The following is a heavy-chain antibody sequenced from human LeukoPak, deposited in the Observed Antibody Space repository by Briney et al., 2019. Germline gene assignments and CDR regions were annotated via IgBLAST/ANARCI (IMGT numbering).Heavy chain of an antibody. J-gene: IGHJ6*03. D-gene: IGHD2-15*01. CDR2: IYHSGST. CDR1: GYSISSGYY. CDR3: ALIAAPTSYYYMDV. V-gene: IGHV4-38-2*01. Sequence: SETLSLTCAVSGYSISSGYYWGWIRQPPGKGLEWIGSIYHSGSTYYNPSLKSRVTISVDTSKNQLSLKLSSVTAADTAVYYCALIAAPTSYYYMDVWGKGTTVTVSS.